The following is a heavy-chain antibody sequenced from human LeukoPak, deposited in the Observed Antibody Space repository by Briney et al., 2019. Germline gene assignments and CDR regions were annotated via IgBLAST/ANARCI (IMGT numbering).Heavy chain of an antibody. V-gene: IGHV4-31*03. CDR1: GGSISSGGYY. D-gene: IGHD3-22*01. J-gene: IGHJ4*02. Sequence: SETLSLTCTVSGGSISSGGYYWSWIRQHPEKGLEWIGYIYYSGSTYYNPSLKSRVTISVDTSNNQFSLKLSSVTAADTAVYYCARGFGDSSGYYPDYWGQGTLVTVSS. CDR2: IYYSGST. CDR3: ARGFGDSSGYYPDY.